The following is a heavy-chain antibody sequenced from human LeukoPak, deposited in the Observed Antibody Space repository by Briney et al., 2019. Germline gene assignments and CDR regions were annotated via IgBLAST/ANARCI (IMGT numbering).Heavy chain of an antibody. CDR1: GFSISSGYY. J-gene: IGHJ4*02. CDR2: INRGGSS. CDR3: ARNRFHYEDTDY. D-gene: IGHD3-22*01. Sequence: PSETLSLTCAVSGFSISSGYYWGWVRQPPGQGLEWIGNINRGGSSHYNPSLESRVTVSVDTSKNQFSLRLNSVTAADTAVYYCARNRFHYEDTDYWGQGILVTVSP. V-gene: IGHV4-38-2*01.